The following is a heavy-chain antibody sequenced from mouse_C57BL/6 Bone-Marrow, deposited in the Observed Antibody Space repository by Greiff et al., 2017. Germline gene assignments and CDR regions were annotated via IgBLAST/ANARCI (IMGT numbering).Heavy chain of an antibody. J-gene: IGHJ1*03. D-gene: IGHD2-1*01. Sequence: EVQVVESGGGLVQSGRSLRLSCATSGFTFSDFYMEWVRQAPGQGLEWIAASRNKANDYTTEYSASVKGRFIVSRDTSQSILYLQMNALRAEDTAIYYCARDADYGNSRDWYFDVWGTGTTVTVSS. CDR2: SRNKANDYTT. CDR3: ARDADYGNSRDWYFDV. CDR1: GFTFSDFY. V-gene: IGHV7-1*01.